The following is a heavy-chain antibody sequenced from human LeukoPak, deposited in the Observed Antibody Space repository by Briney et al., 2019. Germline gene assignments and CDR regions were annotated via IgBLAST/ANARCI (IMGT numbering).Heavy chain of an antibody. CDR2: IYYSGTT. CDR1: GGSISSYY. Sequence: SETLSLTCAISGGSISSYYWSWIRQPPGKGLEWIGYIYYSGTTNYNPSLKSRVTISVDTSKNQFSLKLSSVTAADTAVYYCARGAALDYWGQGTLVTVSS. D-gene: IGHD6-6*01. J-gene: IGHJ4*02. CDR3: ARGAALDY. V-gene: IGHV4-59*01.